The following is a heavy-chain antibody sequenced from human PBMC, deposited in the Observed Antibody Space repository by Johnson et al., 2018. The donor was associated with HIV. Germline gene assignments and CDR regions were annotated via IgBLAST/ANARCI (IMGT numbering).Heavy chain of an antibody. CDR1: GFTFNSYA. D-gene: IGHD6-25*01. Sequence: QMQLVESGGGVDQPGRSLRLSCAASGFTFNSYAMHWVCQAPGKGLEWVAVISYDGSNQYYADSVKGRFTISRDNSKNTLYLQMNSLRAEDTAVYYCAIATDQRLDAFDIWGQGTMVTVSS. V-gene: IGHV3-30-3*01. CDR3: AIATDQRLDAFDI. J-gene: IGHJ3*02. CDR2: ISYDGSNQ.